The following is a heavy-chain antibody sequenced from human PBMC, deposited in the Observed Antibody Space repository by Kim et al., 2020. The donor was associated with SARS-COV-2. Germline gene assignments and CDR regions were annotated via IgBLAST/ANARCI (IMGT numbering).Heavy chain of an antibody. V-gene: IGHV3-30-3*01. CDR3: ARGNYYESVGLSDYYNGIDV. D-gene: IGHD3-22*01. J-gene: IGHJ6*02. CDR1: GLSFDNSA. Sequence: GGSLRLSCAASGLSFDNSAMNWVRQAPGKGLEWVAVISFDGRNKAYADSVKGRFTISRDNSKSTLHLQMNSLRVEDTAVYYCARGNYYESVGLSDYYNGIDVWGQGTTVTVSS. CDR2: ISFDGRNK.